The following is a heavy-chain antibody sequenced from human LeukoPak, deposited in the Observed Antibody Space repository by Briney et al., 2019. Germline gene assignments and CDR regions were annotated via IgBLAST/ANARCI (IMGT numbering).Heavy chain of an antibody. CDR1: GYTFTSYY. D-gene: IGHD3-10*01. CDR3: ARQMVRGVIRHFDY. V-gene: IGHV1-46*01. CDR2: INPSGGST. Sequence: ASVKVSCKASGYTFTSYYMHWVRQAPGQGLEWMGIINPSGGSTSYAQKLQGRVTMTTDTSTSTAYMELRSLRSDDTAVYYCARQMVRGVIRHFDYWGQGTLVTVSS. J-gene: IGHJ4*02.